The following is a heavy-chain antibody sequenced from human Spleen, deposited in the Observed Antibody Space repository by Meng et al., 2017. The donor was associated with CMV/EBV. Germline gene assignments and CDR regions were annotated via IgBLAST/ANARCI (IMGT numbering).Heavy chain of an antibody. Sequence: GESLKIYCAASGFTFSTYSMNWVRQAPGKGLEWVSSISSSSTYIYYADSLKGRFTISRDNAKNSLYLQMNSLRAEDTAVYYCARDPGDTIDYYYGMDVWGQGTTVTVSS. J-gene: IGHJ6*02. D-gene: IGHD5-24*01. CDR3: ARDPGDTIDYYYGMDV. V-gene: IGHV3-21*01. CDR2: ISSSSTYI. CDR1: GFTFSTYS.